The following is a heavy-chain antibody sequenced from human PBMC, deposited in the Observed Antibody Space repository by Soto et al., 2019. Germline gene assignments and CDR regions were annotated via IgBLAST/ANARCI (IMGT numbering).Heavy chain of an antibody. CDR2: ISYDGSNK. J-gene: IGHJ3*02. V-gene: IGHV3-30-3*01. CDR1: GFTFSSYA. D-gene: IGHD6-19*01. CDR3: ARGQYSSGWYGGAFDI. Sequence: GGSLRLSCAASGFTFSSYAMHWVRQAPGKGLEWVAVISYDGSNKYYADSVKGRFTISRDNSKNTLYLQMNSLRAEDTAVYYCARGQYSSGWYGGAFDIWGQGTMVTVSS.